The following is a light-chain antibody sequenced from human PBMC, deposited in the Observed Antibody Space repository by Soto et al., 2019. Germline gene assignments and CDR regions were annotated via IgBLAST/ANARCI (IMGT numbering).Light chain of an antibody. V-gene: IGKV3-20*01. J-gene: IGKJ5*01. CDR2: RAS. CDR1: QSVIANY. Sequence: DIVLTQSPGTLSLSPGERATLSCRASQSVIANYLAWYQQKPGQAPRLLIYRASSRATGIPDRFSGTGSGTDFTLTISRVEPEDFAVYYCQQFASSPPLTFGQGTRLEIK. CDR3: QQFASSPPLT.